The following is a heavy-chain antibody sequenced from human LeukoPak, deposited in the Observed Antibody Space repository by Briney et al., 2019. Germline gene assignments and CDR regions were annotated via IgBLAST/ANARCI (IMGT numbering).Heavy chain of an antibody. CDR1: GFTFSSYA. CDR3: AKDSQYSGSYIFDY. D-gene: IGHD1-26*01. V-gene: IGHV3-23*01. J-gene: IGHJ4*02. CDR2: ISGSGGST. Sequence: GGSLRLSCAASGFTFSSYAMNWVRQAPGKGLEWVSAISGSGGSTYYADSVKGRFTISRDNSKNTLYLQMNSLRAEDTAVYYCAKDSQYSGSYIFDYWGQGTLVTVSS.